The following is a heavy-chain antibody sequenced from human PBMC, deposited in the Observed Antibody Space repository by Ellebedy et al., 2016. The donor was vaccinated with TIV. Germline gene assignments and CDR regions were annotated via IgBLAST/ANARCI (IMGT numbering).Heavy chain of an antibody. Sequence: GESLKISCAASGFTVSNNYMSWVRQAPGKGLEWVSVIYSGGSAYYADSVKGRFTISRDNFKNTVYLQMNSLRVEDTAVYYCARLSEKDVWGQGTTVTVSS. V-gene: IGHV3-53*01. D-gene: IGHD4/OR15-4a*01. CDR2: IYSGGSA. CDR1: GFTVSNNY. J-gene: IGHJ6*02. CDR3: ARLSEKDV.